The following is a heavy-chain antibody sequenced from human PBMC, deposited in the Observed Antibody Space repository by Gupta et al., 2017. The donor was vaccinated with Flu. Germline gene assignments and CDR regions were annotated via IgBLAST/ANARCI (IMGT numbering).Heavy chain of an antibody. D-gene: IGHD5-18*01. CDR1: GFTISDFW. CDR3: AKGHSAV. Sequence: VSGFTISDFWMTWLRQVPGKGLEWVANIKEDGSRNYYVDSVEGRFSISRDTAKNSVYLLLSSLRVEDTAMYFCAKGHSAVWGRGTLVTVSS. V-gene: IGHV3-7*01. CDR2: IKEDGSRN. J-gene: IGHJ4*02.